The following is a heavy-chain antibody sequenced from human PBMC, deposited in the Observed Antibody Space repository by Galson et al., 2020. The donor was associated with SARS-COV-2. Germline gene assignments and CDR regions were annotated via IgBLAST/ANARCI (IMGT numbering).Heavy chain of an antibody. CDR1: GGPISSSSYY. CDR2: IYYSGST. D-gene: IGHD3-10*01. J-gene: IGHJ4*02. CDR3: ARQYGSGQTYFDY. Sequence: ETLSLTCTVSGGPISSSSYYWGWIRQPPGKGLEWIGSIYYSGSTYYNPSLKSRVTISVDTSKNQFSLKLSSVTATDTAVYYCARQYGSGQTYFDYWGQGTLVTVSS. V-gene: IGHV4-39*01.